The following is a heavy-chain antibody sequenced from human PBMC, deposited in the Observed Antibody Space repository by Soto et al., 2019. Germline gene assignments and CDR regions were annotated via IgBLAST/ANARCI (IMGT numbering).Heavy chain of an antibody. Sequence: PSETLSLTCIVSGGSIGSSSFYWGWIRQPPGKGLEWIGSIFNTGVTKDTASLKTRVTLSVDTAKNLLSLRLSSVTAADTAVYYCVRHHRVYDFSPELSFAYWGQGALVTVSS. D-gene: IGHD3-3*01. V-gene: IGHV4-39*01. CDR2: IFNTGVT. CDR1: GGSIGSSSFY. CDR3: VRHHRVYDFSPELSFAY. J-gene: IGHJ4*02.